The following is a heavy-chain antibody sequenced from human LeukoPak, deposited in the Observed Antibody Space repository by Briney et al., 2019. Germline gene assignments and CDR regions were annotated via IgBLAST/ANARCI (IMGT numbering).Heavy chain of an antibody. D-gene: IGHD5-18*01. V-gene: IGHV4-30-4*08. CDR2: IYYSGIA. CDR3: ARAIQASLQPRFDP. CDR1: GGSISSGDYY. J-gene: IGHJ5*02. Sequence: PSQTLSLTCTVSGGSISSGDYYWSWIRQPPGKGLEWIGYIYYSGIAYYHPSLKSRVSISVDTSKNQFSLNLYSVTAADTAVYYCARAIQASLQPRFDPWGQGTLVTVSS.